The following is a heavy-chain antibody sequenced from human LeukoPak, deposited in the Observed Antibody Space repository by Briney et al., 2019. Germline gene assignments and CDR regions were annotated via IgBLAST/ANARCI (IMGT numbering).Heavy chain of an antibody. CDR1: GYTFTGYY. D-gene: IGHD5-12*01. V-gene: IGHV1-46*01. CDR2: INPSGGST. Sequence: ASVKVFCKVSGYTFTGYYMHWVRQAPGQGLEWMGIINPSGGSTSYAQKFQGRVTMTRDTSTSTVYMELSSLRSEDTAVYYCARGRRSGYDLTDYWGQGTLVTVSS. J-gene: IGHJ4*02. CDR3: ARGRRSGYDLTDY.